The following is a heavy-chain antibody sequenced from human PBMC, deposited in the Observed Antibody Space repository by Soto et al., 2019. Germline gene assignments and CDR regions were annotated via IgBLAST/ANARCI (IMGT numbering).Heavy chain of an antibody. CDR3: ARQSSPGHLFY. Sequence: SETLSLTCTVSGGSISSYYWSWIRQPPGKGLEWIGYIYYSGSTNYNLSLKSRVTISVDTSKNQFSLKLSSVTAADTAVYYCARQSSPGHLFYWGQGTLVTVSS. V-gene: IGHV4-59*08. CDR2: IYYSGST. CDR1: GGSISSYY. J-gene: IGHJ4*02. D-gene: IGHD6-19*01.